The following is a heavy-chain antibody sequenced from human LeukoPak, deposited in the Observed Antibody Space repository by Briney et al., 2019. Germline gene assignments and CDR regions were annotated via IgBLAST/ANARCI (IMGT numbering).Heavy chain of an antibody. CDR2: MNPNSGNT. V-gene: IGHV1-8*01. J-gene: IGHJ6*02. D-gene: IGHD3-10*01. CDR1: GYTFTSYD. Sequence: ASVKVSCKASGYTFTSYDINWVRQAPGQGLEWMGWMNPNSGNTGYAQKFQGRVTMTRNTSISTAYMELSSLRSEDTAVYYCARGSTMVSYYYYGMDVWGQGTTVTVSS. CDR3: ARGSTMVSYYYYGMDV.